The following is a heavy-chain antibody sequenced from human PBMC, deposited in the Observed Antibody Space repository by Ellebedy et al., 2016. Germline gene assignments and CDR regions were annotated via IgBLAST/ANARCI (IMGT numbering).Heavy chain of an antibody. CDR3: AKGGFGES. CDR2: MSANSAHI. Sequence: GGSLRLSXAASGFTFSSYAMTWVRQAPGKGLEWVAVMSANSAHIFYADHVKGRFTISRDNAKNTLYLQMNSLRGDDTAVYYCAKGGFGESWGQGTLVTVSS. CDR1: GFTFSSYA. J-gene: IGHJ5*02. D-gene: IGHD3-10*01. V-gene: IGHV3-23*01.